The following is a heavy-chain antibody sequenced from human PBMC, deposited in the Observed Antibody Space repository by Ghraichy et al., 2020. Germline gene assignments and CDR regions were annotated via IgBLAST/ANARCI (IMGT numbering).Heavy chain of an antibody. V-gene: IGHV4-39*01. CDR3: ARLSTGWYGVDP. J-gene: IGHJ5*02. CDR2: TDYSGST. D-gene: IGHD6-19*01. CDR1: GGSISSNSHY. Sequence: SETLSLTCSVSGGSISSNSHYWGWIRQPPGKGLEYIGSTDYSGSTYYTPSLKSRVTISVDTSKNQFSLKLNSVTAADTAVYYCARLSTGWYGVDPWGQGTLVTVSS.